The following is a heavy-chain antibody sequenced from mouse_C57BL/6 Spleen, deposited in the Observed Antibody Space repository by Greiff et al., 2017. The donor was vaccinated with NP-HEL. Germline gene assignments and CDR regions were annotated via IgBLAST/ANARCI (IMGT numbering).Heavy chain of an antibody. CDR2: IHPNSGST. CDR3: ASYYDYEGYFDV. D-gene: IGHD2-4*01. J-gene: IGHJ1*03. CDR1: GYTFTSYW. V-gene: IGHV1-64*01. Sequence: QVQLQQPGAELVKPGASVKLSCKASGYTFTSYWMHWVKQRPGQGLEWIGMIHPNSGSTNYNEKFKSKATLTVDKSSSTAYMKLSSLTSEDSAVYYCASYYDYEGYFDVWGTGTTVTVSS.